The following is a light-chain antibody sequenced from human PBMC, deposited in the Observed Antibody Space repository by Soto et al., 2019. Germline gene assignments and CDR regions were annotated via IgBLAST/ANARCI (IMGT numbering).Light chain of an antibody. J-gene: IGKJ1*01. CDR1: QSVSSN. CDR3: QQYGSSGT. CDR2: GAS. V-gene: IGKV3-20*01. Sequence: EIVMTQSPATLSVSPWEIATLSCSASQSVSSNLAWYQQKPGQAPRLLIYGASNRATGIPDRFSGSGSGTDFTLTISRLEPEDFAVYYCQQYGSSGTFGQGTKVDI.